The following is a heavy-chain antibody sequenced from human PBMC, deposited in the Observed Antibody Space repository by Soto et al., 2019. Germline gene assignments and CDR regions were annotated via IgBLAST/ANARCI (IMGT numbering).Heavy chain of an antibody. J-gene: IGHJ5*02. CDR1: GGTFSSYA. CDR2: IIPIFGTA. Sequence: QVQLVQSGAEVKKPGSSVKVSCKASGGTFSSYAISWVRQAPGQGLEWMGGIIPIFGTANYAQKFQGRVTITADESTSTAYMELSSLRSEDTAVYYCARAMVRGVMRGGRHNWFDPWGQGTLVTVSS. CDR3: ARAMVRGVMRGGRHNWFDP. D-gene: IGHD3-10*01. V-gene: IGHV1-69*01.